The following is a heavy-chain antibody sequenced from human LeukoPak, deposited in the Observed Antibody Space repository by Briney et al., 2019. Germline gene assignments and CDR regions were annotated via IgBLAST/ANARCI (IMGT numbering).Heavy chain of an antibody. V-gene: IGHV3-30*18. Sequence: GGSLRLSCAASGFTFSSYGMHWVRQAPGKGLEWVAVISYDGSNKYYADSVEGRFTISRDNSKNTLYLQMNSLRAEDTAVYYCAKVSGILWLIGYWGQGTLVTVSS. J-gene: IGHJ4*02. CDR3: AKVSGILWLIGY. D-gene: IGHD2-21*01. CDR2: ISYDGSNK. CDR1: GFTFSSYG.